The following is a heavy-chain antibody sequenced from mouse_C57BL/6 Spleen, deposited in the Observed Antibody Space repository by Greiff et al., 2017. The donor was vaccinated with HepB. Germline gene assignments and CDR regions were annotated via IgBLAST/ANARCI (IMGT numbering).Heavy chain of an antibody. D-gene: IGHD2-5*01. Sequence: EVKLVESGPGLVKPSQSLSLTCSVTGYSITSGYYWNWIRQFPGNKLEWMGYISYDGSNNYNPSLKNRISITRDTSKNQFFLKLNSVTTEDTATYYCARNSNYVFYYAMDYWGQGTSVTVSS. CDR1: GYSITSGYY. CDR3: ARNSNYVFYYAMDY. J-gene: IGHJ4*01. V-gene: IGHV3-6*01. CDR2: ISYDGSN.